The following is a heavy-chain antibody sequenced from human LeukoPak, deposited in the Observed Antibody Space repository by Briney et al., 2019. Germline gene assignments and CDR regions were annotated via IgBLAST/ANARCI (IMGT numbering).Heavy chain of an antibody. CDR2: IYYSGST. CDR3: ARSSYYYDSWYFDY. Sequence: SETLSLTCTVSGGSISSSSYYWGWIRQPPGKGLEWIGSIYYSGSTYYNPSLKSRVTISVDTSKNQFPLKLSSVTAADTAVYYCARSSYYYDSWYFDYWGQGTPVTVSS. D-gene: IGHD3-22*01. V-gene: IGHV4-39*01. J-gene: IGHJ4*02. CDR1: GGSISSSSYY.